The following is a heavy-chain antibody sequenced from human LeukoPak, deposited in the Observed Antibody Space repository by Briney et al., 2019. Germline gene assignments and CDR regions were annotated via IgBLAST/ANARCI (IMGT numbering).Heavy chain of an antibody. J-gene: IGHJ4*02. V-gene: IGHV5-51*01. Sequence: GESLKISCKGSGYTSSSYWIGWVRQMPGKGLEWMGIIYPSDSDTRYSPSLQGQVTISADKSISTAYLQWSSLRASDTAMYYCARQGSGILDYWGQGTLVTVSS. CDR2: IYPSDSDT. D-gene: IGHD1-26*01. CDR1: GYTSSSYW. CDR3: ARQGSGILDY.